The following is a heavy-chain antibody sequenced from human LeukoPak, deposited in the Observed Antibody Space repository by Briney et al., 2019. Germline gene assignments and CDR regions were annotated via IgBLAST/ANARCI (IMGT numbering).Heavy chain of an antibody. D-gene: IGHD3-3*01. CDR2: INPSGGST. J-gene: IGHJ3*02. Sequence: ASVKVSCKASGYTFTSYYMHWVRQAPGQGLEWMGIINPSGGSTTYAQKFQGRVTMTRDTSTSTVYMELSSLRSEDTAVYYCTSYFGGDDAFDIWGQGTMVTVSS. CDR3: TSYFGGDDAFDI. CDR1: GYTFTSYY. V-gene: IGHV1-46*01.